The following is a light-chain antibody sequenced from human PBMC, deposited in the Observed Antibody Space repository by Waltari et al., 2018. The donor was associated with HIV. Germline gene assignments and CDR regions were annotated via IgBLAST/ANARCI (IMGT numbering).Light chain of an antibody. CDR2: WAS. J-gene: IGKJ1*01. V-gene: IGKV4-1*01. Sequence: DIVITQPQDSRPGLWGERATINCKSSPSFSFSSKNTNYLAWYQQKPSQPPKLLIYWASTRDSGVPDRFSGSGSGTDFTLTITNVQAEDVAVYYCQQYLSNRTFGQGTKVEIK. CDR1: PSFSFSSKNTNY. CDR3: QQYLSNRT.